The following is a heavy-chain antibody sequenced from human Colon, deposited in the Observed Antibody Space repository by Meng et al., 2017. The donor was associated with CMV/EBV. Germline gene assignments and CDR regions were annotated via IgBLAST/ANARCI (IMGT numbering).Heavy chain of an antibody. CDR3: ARAPIGTSGWYSL. Sequence: GSLRLSCSVSGGSINDYYWAWIRQPPGKGLEWLGYVYYSGSTKYNPSLQSRVTISVDRSRNQFSLNLRSVTAADTAVYYCARAPIGTSGWYSLWGQGTLVTVSS. CDR1: GGSINDYY. J-gene: IGHJ4*02. V-gene: IGHV4-59*01. D-gene: IGHD6-19*01. CDR2: VYYSGST.